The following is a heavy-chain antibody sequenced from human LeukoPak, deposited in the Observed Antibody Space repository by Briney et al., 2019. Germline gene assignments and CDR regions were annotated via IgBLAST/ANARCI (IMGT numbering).Heavy chain of an antibody. CDR2: ISDSGGST. CDR1: GFTFSSYA. CDR3: AKDLSRAVAADWFDP. J-gene: IGHJ5*02. Sequence: GGSLRLSCAASGFTFSSYAMSWVRQAPGKGLEWVSSISDSGGSTYYADSVKGRFTISRDNSKNTLYLQMTNLRAADTAVYYCAKDLSRAVAADWFDPWDQGSLVTVSS. D-gene: IGHD6-19*01. V-gene: IGHV3-23*01.